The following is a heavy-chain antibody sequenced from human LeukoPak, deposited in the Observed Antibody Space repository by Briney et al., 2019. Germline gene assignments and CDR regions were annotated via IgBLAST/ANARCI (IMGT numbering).Heavy chain of an antibody. CDR1: GYXFTTYW. J-gene: IGHJ6*02. CDR2: IYPGDSDT. V-gene: IGHV5-51*01. D-gene: IGHD4-17*01. CDR3: VRHGYGVTSYYYGVSV. Sequence: GESLKISCDGSGYXFTTYWICWVRQMPGKGLEWMGIIYPGDSDTRYSPSFEGQVTISADKSINTAYLQWSSLKASDTAIYYCVRHGYGVTSYYYGVSVWGQGTTVTVSS.